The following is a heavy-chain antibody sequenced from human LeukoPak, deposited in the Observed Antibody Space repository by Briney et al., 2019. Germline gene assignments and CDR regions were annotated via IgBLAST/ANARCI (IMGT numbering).Heavy chain of an antibody. CDR3: ARGVAGYGYNWFDP. J-gene: IGHJ5*02. CDR1: GFTFSSFA. CDR2: ISSSGSTI. V-gene: IGHV3-11*04. Sequence: GGTLRLSCAASGFTFSSFAMSWIRQAPGKGLEWVSYISSSGSTIYYADSVKGRFTISRDNAKNSLYLQMNSLRAEDTAVYYCARGVAGYGYNWFDPWGQGTLVTVSS. D-gene: IGHD6-19*01.